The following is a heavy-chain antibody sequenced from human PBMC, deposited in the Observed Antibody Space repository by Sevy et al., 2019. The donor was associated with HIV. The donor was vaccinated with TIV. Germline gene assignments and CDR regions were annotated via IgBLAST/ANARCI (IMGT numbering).Heavy chain of an antibody. V-gene: IGHV4-34*01. CDR3: ARGDIVVVPAAIGY. CDR2: INHSGST. J-gene: IGHJ4*02. CDR1: GGSFSGYY. D-gene: IGHD2-2*01. Sequence: SETLSLTCAVYGGSFSGYYWSWIRQPPGKGLEWIGEINHSGSTNYNPSLKSRVTIAVDTSKNQFSRKLSSVTAADTAVYYWARGDIVVVPAAIGYWGQGTLVTVSS.